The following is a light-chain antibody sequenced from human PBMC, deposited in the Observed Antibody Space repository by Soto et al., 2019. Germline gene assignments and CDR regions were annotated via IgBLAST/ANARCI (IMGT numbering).Light chain of an antibody. J-gene: IGKJ3*01. V-gene: IGKV3-20*01. CDR1: QSVSSTY. CDR3: QQYVSSPFT. CDR2: GAS. Sequence: EIVLTQSPGTLSLSPGERATLSCRASQSVSSTYLAWYQQKPGQAPRLLIYGASSRATGIPDRFSGSGSGTDFTLTISRLDPEDFAVYYCQQYVSSPFTFGPGTNVDIK.